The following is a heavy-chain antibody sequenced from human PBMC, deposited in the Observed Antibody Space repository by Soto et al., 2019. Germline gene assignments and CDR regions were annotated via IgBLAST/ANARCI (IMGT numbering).Heavy chain of an antibody. CDR1: GGSFSGYY. Sequence: QVQLQQWGAGLLKPSETLSLTCAVYGGSFSGYYWSWIRQPPGKGLEWIGEINHSGSTNYNPSLNSPVPISVETSKNQFSPKLSSVTAAATAVYYCAGVRAKVATHKDWFDPWGQGTLVTVSS. CDR3: AGVRAKVATHKDWFDP. V-gene: IGHV4-34*01. CDR2: INHSGST. D-gene: IGHD5-12*01. J-gene: IGHJ5*02.